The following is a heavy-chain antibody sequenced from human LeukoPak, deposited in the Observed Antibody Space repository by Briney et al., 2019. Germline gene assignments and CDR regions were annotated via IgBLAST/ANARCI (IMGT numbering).Heavy chain of an antibody. Sequence: SETLSLTCTVSGGSISSYYWSWIRQPPGKGLEWIGYIYYSGSTNYNPSLKSRVTISVDTSKNQFSLKLSSVTAADTAVYYCAGSSLGEGENYWGQGTLVTVSS. CDR1: GGSISSYY. J-gene: IGHJ4*02. CDR2: IYYSGST. V-gene: IGHV4-59*01. CDR3: AGSSLGEGENY. D-gene: IGHD3-16*01.